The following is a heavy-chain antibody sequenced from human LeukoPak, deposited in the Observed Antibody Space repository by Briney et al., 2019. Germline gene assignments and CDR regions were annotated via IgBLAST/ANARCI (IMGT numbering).Heavy chain of an antibody. CDR1: GFTFSSYT. J-gene: IGHJ4*02. D-gene: IGHD2-15*01. CDR3: AKDRPSGGSFLH. Sequence: GGSLRLSCATSGFTFSSYTMSWVRQGPGKGLEWASAVTATGGNTYYANSVTGRFTISRDNSKNTLSLQMNSLRAEDTAVYYCAKDRPSGGSFLHWGQGTLVTVSS. CDR2: VTATGGNT. V-gene: IGHV3-23*01.